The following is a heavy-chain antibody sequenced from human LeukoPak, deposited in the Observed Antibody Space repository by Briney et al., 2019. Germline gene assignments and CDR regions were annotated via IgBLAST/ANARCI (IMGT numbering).Heavy chain of an antibody. J-gene: IGHJ4*02. CDR2: ISSSSSYI. CDR3: ARDAGPYYFDY. Sequence: GGSLRLSCAASGFTFSSYSMNWVRQAPGKGLEGVSSISSSSSYIYYADSVKGRFTISRDNAKNSLYLQMNSLRAEDTAVYYCARDAGPYYFDYWGQGTLVTVSS. CDR1: GFTFSSYS. V-gene: IGHV3-21*01.